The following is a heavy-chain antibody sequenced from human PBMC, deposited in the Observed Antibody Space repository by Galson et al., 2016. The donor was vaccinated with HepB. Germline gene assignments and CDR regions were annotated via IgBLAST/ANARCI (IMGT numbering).Heavy chain of an antibody. D-gene: IGHD6-13*01. Sequence: SLRLSCAASGFTFDDYAMHWVRQAPGKGLEWVSAIGWNSGYKAYVDSVKGRFTISRDSAKNSLYLQMTSLRAEDTALYYCAKGRGSGITAAVGNFWGQGTLVTVSS. J-gene: IGHJ4*02. CDR1: GFTFDDYA. CDR3: AKGRGSGITAAVGNF. V-gene: IGHV3-9*01. CDR2: IGWNSGYK.